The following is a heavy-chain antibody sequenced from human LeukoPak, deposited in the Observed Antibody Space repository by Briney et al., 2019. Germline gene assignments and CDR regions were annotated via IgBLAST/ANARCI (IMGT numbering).Heavy chain of an antibody. CDR1: GFTFSSYA. J-gene: IGHJ4*02. CDR3: ARGHISATGRFDY. V-gene: IGHV3-64*04. D-gene: IGHD6-13*01. CDR2: ISSNGGST. Sequence: GGSLRLSCSASGFTFSSYAMHWVRQAPGKGLEYVSAISSNGGSTYYADSVKGRFTISRDNSKNSLYLQMNSLTAEDTAVYYCARGHISATGRFDYWGQGTLVTVSS.